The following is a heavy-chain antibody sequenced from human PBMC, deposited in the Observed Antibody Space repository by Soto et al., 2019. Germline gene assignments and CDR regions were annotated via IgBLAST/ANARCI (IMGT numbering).Heavy chain of an antibody. CDR1: GFTFSSYW. CDR2: IKQDGSEK. Sequence: GGSLRLSCAASGFTFSSYWMSWVRQAPGKGLEWVANIKQDGSEKYYVDSVKGRFTISRDNAKNSLYLQMNSLRAEDTAVYYCARNQVPRTYYYYYYYMDVWGKGTTVTVSS. CDR3: ARNQVPRTYYYYYYYMDV. D-gene: IGHD3-10*01. V-gene: IGHV3-7*01. J-gene: IGHJ6*03.